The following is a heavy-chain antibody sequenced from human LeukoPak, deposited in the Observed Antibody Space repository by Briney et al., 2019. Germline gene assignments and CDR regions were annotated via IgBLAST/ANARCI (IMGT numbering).Heavy chain of an antibody. V-gene: IGHV1-8*02. D-gene: IGHD2-21*02. CDR3: ARGREVTQGLADY. CDR1: GYTFTGYY. CDR2: MNPNSGNT. Sequence: GASVKVSCKASGYTFTGYYMHWVRQAPGQGLEWMGWMNPNSGNTGYAQKFQGRVTMTRNTSISTAYMELSSLRSEDPAVYYCARGREVTQGLADYWGQGTLVTVSS. J-gene: IGHJ4*02.